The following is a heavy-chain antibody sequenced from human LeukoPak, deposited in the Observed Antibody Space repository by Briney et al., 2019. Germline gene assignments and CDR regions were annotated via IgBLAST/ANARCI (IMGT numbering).Heavy chain of an antibody. CDR3: ARGTAYYVNDY. Sequence: PGGSLRLSCAASGFTFSSYSMNWVRQAPGKGLEWVSYISSSSSTIYYADSVKGRFTISRDNAKNSLYLQMNSLRAEDTAVYYCARGTAYYVNDYWGQGALVTVSS. CDR2: ISSSSSTI. D-gene: IGHD1-26*01. V-gene: IGHV3-48*01. CDR1: GFTFSSYS. J-gene: IGHJ4*02.